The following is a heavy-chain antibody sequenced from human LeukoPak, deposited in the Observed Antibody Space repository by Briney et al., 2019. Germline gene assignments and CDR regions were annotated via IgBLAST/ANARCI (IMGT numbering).Heavy chain of an antibody. CDR1: RFTFSSYS. CDR2: VTSSSRTI. D-gene: IGHD2-15*01. J-gene: IGHJ4*02. CDR3: ARDLIGGNAYDY. V-gene: IGHV3-48*01. Sequence: GGSLRLSCAASRFTFSSYSMNWVRQAPGKGPEWIAYVTSSSRTIYYADSVKGRFTISRDNAKSSLYLQLDSLRAEDTAVYYCARDLIGGNAYDYWGQGALVTVSS.